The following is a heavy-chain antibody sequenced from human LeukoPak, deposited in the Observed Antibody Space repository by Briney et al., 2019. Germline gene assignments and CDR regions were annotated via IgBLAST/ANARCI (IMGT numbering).Heavy chain of an antibody. J-gene: IGHJ4*02. Sequence: GGSLRLSCAASGFTFSSYGMHWVRQAPGKGLEWVAFIHDDGSKKYHADSVKGRFTISRDNAKNSVYLQMNSLRAGDTAVYYCARIGYSSSCTDYWGQGTLVTVSS. V-gene: IGHV3-30*02. D-gene: IGHD2-2*01. CDR1: GFTFSSYG. CDR3: ARIGYSSSCTDY. CDR2: IHDDGSKK.